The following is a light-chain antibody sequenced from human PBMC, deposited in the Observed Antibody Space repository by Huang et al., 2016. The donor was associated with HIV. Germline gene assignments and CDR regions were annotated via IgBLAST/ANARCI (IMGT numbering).Light chain of an antibody. CDR2: DAS. V-gene: IGKV3-11*01. J-gene: IGKJ4*01. CDR1: QSLSTY. CDR3: QQRSEWLT. Sequence: IVFTQSPATLALSPGESATLSCRARQSLSTYLAWYQHRPGQSPRRLIYDASKRAVGVPTRFSGRGSGTDFTLTISSLEPEDFAVYFCQQRSEWLTFGGGTRVDI.